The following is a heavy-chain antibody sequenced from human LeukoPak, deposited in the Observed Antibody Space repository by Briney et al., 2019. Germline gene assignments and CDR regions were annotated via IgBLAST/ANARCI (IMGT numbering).Heavy chain of an antibody. Sequence: SVKVSCKASGYTFTSYYMHWVRQAPGQGLEWMGGIIPIFGTANYAQKFQGRVTITADKSTSTAYMELSSLRSEDTAVYYCARGSGYSYAFTGRERTKSRLDYWGQGTLVTVSS. CDR1: GYTFTSYY. D-gene: IGHD5-18*01. V-gene: IGHV1-69*06. J-gene: IGHJ4*02. CDR2: IIPIFGTA. CDR3: ARGSGYSYAFTGRERTKSRLDY.